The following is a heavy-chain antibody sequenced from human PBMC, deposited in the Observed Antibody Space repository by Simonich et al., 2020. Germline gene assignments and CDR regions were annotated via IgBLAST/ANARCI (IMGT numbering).Heavy chain of an antibody. J-gene: IGHJ4*02. CDR2: ISAYNGNT. CDR3: ARASRGTWWYYYFDY. D-gene: IGHD2-15*01. V-gene: IGHV1-18*01. Sequence: QVQLVQSGAEVKKPGASVKVSCKASGYTFTSSGISWGGQAPGQGLEWMGGISAYNGNTNYAHKLQGRVTMTTDTSTSTSYMELRSLRSDDTAVYYCARASRGTWWYYYFDYWGQGTLVTVSS. CDR1: GYTFTSSG.